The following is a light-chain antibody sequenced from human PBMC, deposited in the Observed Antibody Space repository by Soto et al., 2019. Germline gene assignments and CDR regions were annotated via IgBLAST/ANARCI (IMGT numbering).Light chain of an antibody. Sequence: EIMLTQSPATLSLSPGERATLSCRASQSVSSYLAWYQQKPGQAPRLLIYEASNRATGIPARFSGGGSGTDFTLTISSLEPEDFAVYFCQQRRYWPLTFGGGTKVEIK. CDR3: QQRRYWPLT. CDR1: QSVSSY. CDR2: EAS. V-gene: IGKV3-11*01. J-gene: IGKJ4*01.